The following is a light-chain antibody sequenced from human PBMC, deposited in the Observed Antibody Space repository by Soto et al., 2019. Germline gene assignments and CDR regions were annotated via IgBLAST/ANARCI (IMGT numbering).Light chain of an antibody. J-gene: IGKJ1*01. CDR1: QYINTR. CDR2: QTS. CDR3: HQRQSWPRT. V-gene: IGKV3-11*01. Sequence: ERVLTQSPATLSSFPGDIVTLSCRASQYINTRLAWYQHRPGQAPRLLIYQTSIRAAGIPARFSASGSGTDFTLTISDVQPEDFALYYCHQRQSWPRTFGQGTKVDIK.